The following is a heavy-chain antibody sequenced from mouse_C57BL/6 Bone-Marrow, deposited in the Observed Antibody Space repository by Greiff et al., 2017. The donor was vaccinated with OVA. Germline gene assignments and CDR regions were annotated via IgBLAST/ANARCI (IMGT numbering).Heavy chain of an antibody. CDR1: GFTFSDYY. V-gene: IGHV5-12*01. CDR3: ARPLYGSSYVWFAY. D-gene: IGHD1-1*01. CDR2: ISNGGGST. Sequence: EVMLVESGGGLVQPGGSLTLSCAASGFTFSDYYMYWVRQTPEKRLEWVAYISNGGGSTYYPDTVKGRFTISRDNAKNTLYLQMSRLKSEDTAMYYCARPLYGSSYVWFAYWGQGTLVTVSA. J-gene: IGHJ3*01.